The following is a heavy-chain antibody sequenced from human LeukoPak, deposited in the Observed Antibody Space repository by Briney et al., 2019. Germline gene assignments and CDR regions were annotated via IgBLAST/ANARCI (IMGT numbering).Heavy chain of an antibody. Sequence: PSETLSLTCAVYGGSFSGYYWSWIRQPPGKWLEWIGEINHSGSTNYNPSLKSRVTISIDTSKNQFSLKLSSLTAADTAIYYCARGIESYGDYGYWGQGILVTVSS. J-gene: IGHJ4*02. V-gene: IGHV4-34*01. CDR2: INHSGST. CDR3: ARGIESYGDYGY. CDR1: GGSFSGYY. D-gene: IGHD4-17*01.